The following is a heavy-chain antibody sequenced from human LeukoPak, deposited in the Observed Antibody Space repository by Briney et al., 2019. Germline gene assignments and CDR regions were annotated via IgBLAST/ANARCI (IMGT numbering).Heavy chain of an antibody. CDR2: IKQDGSEK. Sequence: GGCLRLSCAASRFTFSNYWMNWVRQAPGKGLEWVANIKQDGSEKYYVDSVKGRFTISRDNTKNSLFLQMNSLRAEDTAVYYCAKDRGITGTTLDIWGQGTMVTVSS. V-gene: IGHV3-7*03. CDR3: AKDRGITGTTLDI. J-gene: IGHJ3*02. D-gene: IGHD1-7*01. CDR1: RFTFSNYW.